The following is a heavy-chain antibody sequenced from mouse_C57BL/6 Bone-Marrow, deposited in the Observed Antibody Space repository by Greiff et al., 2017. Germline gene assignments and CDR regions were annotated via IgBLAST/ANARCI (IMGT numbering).Heavy chain of an antibody. CDR1: GYTFTSYW. CDR2: IDPSDSYT. J-gene: IGHJ2*01. CDR3: ASLYYYGSRYCDY. V-gene: IGHV1-59*01. D-gene: IGHD1-1*01. Sequence: QVQLQQPGAELVRPGTSVKLSCKASGYTFTSYWMHWVKQRPGRGLEWIGVIDPSDSYTNYNQKFKGKATLTVDTSSSTAYMQLSSLTSEDSAVYYGASLYYYGSRYCDYGGRGTTLTVSA.